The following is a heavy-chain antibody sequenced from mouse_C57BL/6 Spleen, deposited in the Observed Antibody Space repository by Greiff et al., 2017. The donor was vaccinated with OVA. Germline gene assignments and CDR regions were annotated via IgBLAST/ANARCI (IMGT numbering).Heavy chain of an antibody. D-gene: IGHD3-1*01. CDR2: ISYSGST. J-gene: IGHJ2*01. CDR1: GYSITSGYD. CDR3: ARGATGDFYFDY. Sequence: EVKVVESGPGLVKPSQSLSLTCTVPGYSITSGYDWPWIRPFPGNTLEWMGYISYSGSTNYNPSLNSRNSITHDTSKNQFFLKLNSVTTEDTATYYCARGATGDFYFDYWGQGTTLTVSS. V-gene: IGHV3-1*01.